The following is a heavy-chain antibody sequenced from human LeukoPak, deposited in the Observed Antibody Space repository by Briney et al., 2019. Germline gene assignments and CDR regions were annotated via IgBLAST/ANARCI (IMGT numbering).Heavy chain of an antibody. Sequence: GASVKVFCKASGYTFTGYYMHWVRQAPGQGLEWMGWINPNSGHTHYAQKFQGRVTMTGDTAISRAYMELSRMRSDDAAVYYCARDQDNQRTYYDILAGHQLFHSYGMDVWGQGTTVTVSS. D-gene: IGHD3-9*01. V-gene: IGHV1-2*02. J-gene: IGHJ6*02. CDR2: INPNSGHT. CDR3: ARDQDNQRTYYDILAGHQLFHSYGMDV. CDR1: GYTFTGYY.